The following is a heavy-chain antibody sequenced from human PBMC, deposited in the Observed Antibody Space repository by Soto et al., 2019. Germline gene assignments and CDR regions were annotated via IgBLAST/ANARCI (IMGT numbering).Heavy chain of an antibody. Sequence: ETLSLTCIVSGGSLSSYYWSWIRQPPGKGLEWIGHVYYSGSTNYNPSLKSRVTMSVDTSNDQFSLKLRSVTAADTAVYYCARDKYSNGFLDYWGQGILVTVSS. V-gene: IGHV4-59*01. CDR1: GGSLSSYY. CDR3: ARDKYSNGFLDY. D-gene: IGHD6-19*01. J-gene: IGHJ4*02. CDR2: VYYSGST.